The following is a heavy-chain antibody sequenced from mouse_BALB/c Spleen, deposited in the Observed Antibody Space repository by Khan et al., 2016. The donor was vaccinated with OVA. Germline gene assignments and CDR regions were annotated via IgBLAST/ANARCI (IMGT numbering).Heavy chain of an antibody. V-gene: IGHV1-77*01. CDR2: ISPGSGDT. D-gene: IGHD1-2*01. Sequence: QIQLVQSGAELARPGASVKLSCTASGYTFTDYYINWVKQRTGQGLEWIGEISPGSGDTYYNERFMGKATLTAVKSSSTAYMQLSSLTSEASAVYFCARMNYFGYTFAYWSQGTLVAVSA. J-gene: IGHJ3*01. CDR1: GYTFTDYY. CDR3: ARMNYFGYTFAY.